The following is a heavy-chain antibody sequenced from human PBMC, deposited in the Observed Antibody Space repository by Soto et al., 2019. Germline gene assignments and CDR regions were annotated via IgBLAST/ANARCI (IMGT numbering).Heavy chain of an antibody. Sequence: QVPLVQSGAEVKKPGSSVKVSCKASGGTFSTYAISWVRQAPGQGLEWMGGIIPLFATANYAQKFQGRVTITADESTSTAYMEVSSLRSDDTAVYYCARGDIGSDTAMVPFDYWGQGTLVTVSS. CDR1: GGTFSTYA. D-gene: IGHD5-18*01. CDR2: IIPLFATA. J-gene: IGHJ4*02. CDR3: ARGDIGSDTAMVPFDY. V-gene: IGHV1-69*12.